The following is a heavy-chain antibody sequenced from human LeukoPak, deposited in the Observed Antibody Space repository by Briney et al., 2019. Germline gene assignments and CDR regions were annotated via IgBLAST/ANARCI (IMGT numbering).Heavy chain of an antibody. CDR3: ARATTEVTYYYYYYMDV. V-gene: IGHV4-38-2*02. D-gene: IGHD4-11*01. Sequence: SETLSLTCTVSDYSISSGYYWGWIRQPPGKGLEWIGSISYSGSTYYNPSLKSRVTISVDTSKNQFSLKLSSVTAADTAVYYCARATTEVTYYYYYYMDVWGKGTTVTVSS. J-gene: IGHJ6*03. CDR2: ISYSGST. CDR1: DYSISSGYY.